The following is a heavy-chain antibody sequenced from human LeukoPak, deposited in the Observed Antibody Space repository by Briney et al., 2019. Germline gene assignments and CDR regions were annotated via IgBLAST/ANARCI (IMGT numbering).Heavy chain of an antibody. CDR2: IYTSGST. D-gene: IGHD3-22*01. V-gene: IGHV4-61*02. J-gene: IGHJ4*02. Sequence: PSETLSLTCTVSGGSISSGSYYWSWIRQPAGKGLEWIGRIYTSGSTNYNPSLKSRVTISVDTSKNQFSLKLSSVTAADTAVYYCARHTHEYYYDSSGYHRPYYFDYWGQGTLVTVSS. CDR1: GGSISSGSYY. CDR3: ARHTHEYYYDSSGYHRPYYFDY.